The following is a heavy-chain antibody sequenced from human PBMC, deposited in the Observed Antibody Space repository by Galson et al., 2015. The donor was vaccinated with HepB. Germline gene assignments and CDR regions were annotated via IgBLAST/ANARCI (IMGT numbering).Heavy chain of an antibody. V-gene: IGHV1-69*04. CDR3: ARDLSDPYGSGSYYDY. CDR2: IIPILGIA. Sequence: SVKVSCKASGGTFSSYAISWVRQAPGQGLEWMGRIIPILGIANYAQKFQGRVTITADKSTSTAYMELSSLRSEDTAVYYCARDLSDPYGSGSYYDYWGQGTLVTVSS. CDR1: GGTFSSYA. J-gene: IGHJ4*02. D-gene: IGHD3-10*01.